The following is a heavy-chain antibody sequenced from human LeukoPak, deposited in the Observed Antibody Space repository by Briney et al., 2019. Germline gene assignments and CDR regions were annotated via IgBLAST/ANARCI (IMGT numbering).Heavy chain of an antibody. Sequence: GGSLTLSCVASGFTFRSYWMSWVRQAPGKGLEWVANIKQDGGEIYYVDSVKGRFTISRDNAKNSLYLQMNSLRAEDTAVYYCASQSYARFDPWGQGTLVTVSS. V-gene: IGHV3-7*01. J-gene: IGHJ5*02. CDR3: ASQSYARFDP. CDR2: IKQDGGEI. CDR1: GFTFRSYW. D-gene: IGHD3-16*01.